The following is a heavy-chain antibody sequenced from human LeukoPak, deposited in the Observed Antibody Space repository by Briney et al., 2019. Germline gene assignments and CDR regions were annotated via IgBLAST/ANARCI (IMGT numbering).Heavy chain of an antibody. J-gene: IGHJ4*02. D-gene: IGHD2-8*01. Sequence: ASVKVSCKPSGDTDNTNPITWVRQAPGQGLEWMGIIYPGGGSTNYAQKFQGRLTMTRDMSTSTVYMELSSLRSEDTAFYYCARDNDFDHWGQGTLVTVSS. V-gene: IGHV1-46*02. CDR3: ARDNDFDH. CDR1: GDTDNTNP. CDR2: IYPGGGST.